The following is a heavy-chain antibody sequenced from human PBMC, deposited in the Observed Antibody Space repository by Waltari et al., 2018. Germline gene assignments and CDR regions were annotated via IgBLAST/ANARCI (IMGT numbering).Heavy chain of an antibody. Sequence: EVQLVESGGGLVQPGGSLRLSCAASGFTFSNYWMSWVRQAPGKGLEWVANIKQDGSEKDYVDSVKGRFTISRDNAKNSLYLQMNSLRAEDTAVYYCARDRASYGYWGQGTLVTVSS. D-gene: IGHD3-10*01. CDR2: IKQDGSEK. CDR1: GFTFSNYW. V-gene: IGHV3-7*01. CDR3: ARDRASYGY. J-gene: IGHJ4*02.